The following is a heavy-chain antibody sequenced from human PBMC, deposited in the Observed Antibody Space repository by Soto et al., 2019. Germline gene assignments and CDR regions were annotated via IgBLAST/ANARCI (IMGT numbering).Heavy chain of an antibody. CDR2: INHSGST. V-gene: IGHV4-34*01. Sequence: KPSETLSLTCGVYGGSFSGYYWTWIRQPPGKGLEWIGEINHSGSTNYNPSLKSRLTISVDTSKNQFSLRLSSVTAADTAVYYCATTTNYGDYGGAFVIWGQGTMVTVSS. CDR3: ATTTNYGDYGGAFVI. D-gene: IGHD4-17*01. J-gene: IGHJ3*02. CDR1: GGSFSGYY.